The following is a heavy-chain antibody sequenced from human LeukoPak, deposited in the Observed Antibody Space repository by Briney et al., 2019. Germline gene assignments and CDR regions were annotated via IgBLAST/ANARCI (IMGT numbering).Heavy chain of an antibody. D-gene: IGHD2-2*02. V-gene: IGHV3-30*18. CDR3: AKAPLQGYCSSTSCHID. J-gene: IGHJ4*02. CDR2: ISYDGSNK. Sequence: GGSLRLSCAASGFTFSSYCMSWVRLAPGKGLEWVAVISYDGSNKYYADSVKGRFTISRDNSKNTLYLQMNSLRAEDTAVYYCAKAPLQGYCSSTSCHIDWGQGTLVTVSS. CDR1: GFTFSSYC.